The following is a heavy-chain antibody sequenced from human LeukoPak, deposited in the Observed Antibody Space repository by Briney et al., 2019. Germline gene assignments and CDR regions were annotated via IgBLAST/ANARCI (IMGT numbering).Heavy chain of an antibody. CDR1: GGTFSSYT. J-gene: IGHJ3*02. Sequence: GASVKVSCKASGGTFSSYTISWVRQAPGQGLEWMGGIIPIFGTANYAQKFQGRVTITTDESTSTAYMELSSLRSEDTAVYYCARDHLYYYDSSGYPGAFDIWGQGTMVTVSS. V-gene: IGHV1-69*05. CDR3: ARDHLYYYDSSGYPGAFDI. D-gene: IGHD3-22*01. CDR2: IIPIFGTA.